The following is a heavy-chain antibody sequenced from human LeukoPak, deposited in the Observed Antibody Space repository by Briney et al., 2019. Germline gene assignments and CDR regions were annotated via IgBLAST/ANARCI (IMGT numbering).Heavy chain of an antibody. CDR2: ISSSGNTI. CDR3: AREGFIVGATSRFHY. V-gene: IGHV3-11*01. CDR1: GFTFSDYY. Sequence: GGSLRLSCAASGFTFSDYYMSWIRQAPGKGLEWVAYISSSGNTIYYADSVKGRFTISRDNAKNSLNLQMNSLRAEDTAVYYCAREGFIVGATSRFHYWGQGTLVTVSS. J-gene: IGHJ4*02. D-gene: IGHD1-26*01.